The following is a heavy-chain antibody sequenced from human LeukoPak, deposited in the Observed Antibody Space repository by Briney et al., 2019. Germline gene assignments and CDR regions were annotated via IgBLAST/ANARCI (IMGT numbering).Heavy chain of an antibody. D-gene: IGHD6-13*01. CDR3: ARGAVSADSSWTTSYYFDY. Sequence: GGSLRLSCAASGFTVSSNYMSWVRQAPGKGLEWVSVIYSGGSTYYADSVKGRFTISRDNSKNTLYLQMNSLRAEDTAVYYCARGAVSADSSWTTSYYFDYWGQGTLVTVSS. CDR2: IYSGGST. V-gene: IGHV3-53*01. CDR1: GFTVSSNY. J-gene: IGHJ4*02.